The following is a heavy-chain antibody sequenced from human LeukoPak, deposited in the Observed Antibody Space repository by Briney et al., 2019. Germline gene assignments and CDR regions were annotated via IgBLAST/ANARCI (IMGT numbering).Heavy chain of an antibody. J-gene: IGHJ6*03. D-gene: IGHD3-10*02. V-gene: IGHV3-53*01. CDR3: ARSLRVRGVPDYMDV. Sequence: GGSLRLSCAASGFTVSSNYMSWVRQAPGKGLEWVSVIHKNAITYYADTVKGRFTISRDNSKNMLYLQMNCLRAEDTAVYYCARSLRVRGVPDYMDVWGKGTTVIISS. CDR2: IHKNAIT. CDR1: GFTVSSNY.